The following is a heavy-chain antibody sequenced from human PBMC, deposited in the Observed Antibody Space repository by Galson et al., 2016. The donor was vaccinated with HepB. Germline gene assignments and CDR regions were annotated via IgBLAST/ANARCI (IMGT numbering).Heavy chain of an antibody. Sequence: SETLSLTCAVSGGSISADNWWTWVRQAPGKGLEWPGEIYHTSTTNNNPALMSRVTMSVDKSRNQFSLNLTPVTAADTAVYYCARPAVVPGARMLFDPWGQGTLVTVSS. V-gene: IGHV4-4*02. CDR3: ARPAVVPGARMLFDP. CDR1: GGSISADNW. D-gene: IGHD2-2*01. CDR2: IYHTSTT. J-gene: IGHJ5*02.